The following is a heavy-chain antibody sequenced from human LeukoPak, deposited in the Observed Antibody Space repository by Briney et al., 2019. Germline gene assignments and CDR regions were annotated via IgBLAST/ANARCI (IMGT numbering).Heavy chain of an antibody. CDR1: GGSFSGYY. CDR2: INHSGST. D-gene: IGHD3-22*01. CDR3: AGSYSRLPTHYFYYMDG. Sequence: PSETLSLTCAVYGGSFSGYYWSWIRQPPGKGLEWIGEINHSGSTNYNPSLKSRVTISVDTSKNQFSLKLSSVTAADTAVYYCAGSYSRLPTHYFYYMDGWGKGTTVTLPS. J-gene: IGHJ6*03. V-gene: IGHV4-34*01.